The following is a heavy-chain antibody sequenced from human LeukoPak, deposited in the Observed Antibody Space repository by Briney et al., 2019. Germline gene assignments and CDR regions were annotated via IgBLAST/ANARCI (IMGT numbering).Heavy chain of an antibody. D-gene: IGHD6-19*01. V-gene: IGHV4-34*01. CDR2: INHSGST. J-gene: IGHJ4*02. Sequence: PSETLSLTCALYGGSFSGYYWSWIRQPPGKGLEWIGEINHSGSTNYNPSLKSRVTISVDTSKNQFSLKLSSVTAADTAVYYCARDLFAVAGTSDYWGQGTLVTVSS. CDR1: GGSFSGYY. CDR3: ARDLFAVAGTSDY.